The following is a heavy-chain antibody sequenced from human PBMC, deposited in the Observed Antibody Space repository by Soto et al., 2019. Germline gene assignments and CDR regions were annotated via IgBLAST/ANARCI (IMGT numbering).Heavy chain of an antibody. J-gene: IGHJ4*02. CDR1: GYTFTSYY. Sequence: QVQLVQSGAEVKKPGASVKVSCKASGYTFTSYYMHWVRQAPGQGLEWMGIINPSGGSTSYAQKFQGRVTMTRDTSTSTVYMELSRLRSEDTAVYYCARGYCSGGSCYHFDYWGQGTLVTVSS. V-gene: IGHV1-46*03. CDR3: ARGYCSGGSCYHFDY. CDR2: INPSGGST. D-gene: IGHD2-15*01.